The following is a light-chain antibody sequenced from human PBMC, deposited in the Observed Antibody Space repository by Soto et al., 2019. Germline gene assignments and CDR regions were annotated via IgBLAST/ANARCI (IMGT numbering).Light chain of an antibody. Sequence: QSVLTQPRSVSGSPGQSVTISCTGTSSDVGGYNYVSWYQQYPGEAPKLMIYDGIKRPSGVPDRFSGSRSGTTASLTISGLQPDDEADFYCCSYAGSYTLVFGGGTKLTVL. CDR3: CSYAGSYTLV. J-gene: IGLJ3*02. CDR1: SSDVGGYNY. V-gene: IGLV2-11*01. CDR2: DGI.